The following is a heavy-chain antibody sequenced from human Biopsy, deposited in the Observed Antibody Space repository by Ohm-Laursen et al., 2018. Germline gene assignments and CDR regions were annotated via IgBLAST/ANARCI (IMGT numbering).Heavy chain of an antibody. J-gene: IGHJ4*02. V-gene: IGHV3-23*01. CDR2: ISGSGAST. CDR1: GFTFSSYA. D-gene: IGHD3-10*01. Sequence: SLRLSCAASGFTFSSYAVSWVRQAPGKGLEWVSVISGSGASTDSADSVKGRFTISRDNSKNTLYLQMNSLRAEDTAVYYCARRGWGSGSSPFDYWGQEPLVPVSS. CDR3: ARRGWGSGSSPFDY.